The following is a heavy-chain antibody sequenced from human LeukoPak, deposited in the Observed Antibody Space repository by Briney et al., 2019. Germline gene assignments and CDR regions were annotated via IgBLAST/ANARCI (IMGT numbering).Heavy chain of an antibody. V-gene: IGHV3-23*01. J-gene: IGHJ6*02. CDR1: GFTFSSYA. CDR2: ISGSGGST. Sequence: PGGSLRLSCAASGFTFSSYAMSWVRQAPGKGLEWVSAISGSGGSTYYADSVKGRFTISRDNSKNTLYLQMNSLRAEDTAVYYCAKVLGRTTVITEYYYYYGMDVWGQGTTVTVSS. CDR3: AKVLGRTTVITEYYYYYGMDV. D-gene: IGHD4-17*01.